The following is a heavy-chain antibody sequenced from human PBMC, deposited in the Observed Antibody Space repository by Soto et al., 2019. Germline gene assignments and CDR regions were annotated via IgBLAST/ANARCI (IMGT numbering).Heavy chain of an antibody. CDR2: ISSSSSYI. V-gene: IGHV3-21*01. CDR1: GFTFSSYS. J-gene: IGHJ6*02. D-gene: IGHD1-7*01. CDR3: ARLLTGTTGDPYYYFYGMAV. Sequence: GGSLRLSCAASGFTFSSYSMNWVRQAPGKGLEWVSSISSSSSYIYYADSVKGRFTISRDNAKNSLYLPMNSLRAEETAVYYCARLLTGTTGDPYYYFYGMAVGGQGPTVPAS.